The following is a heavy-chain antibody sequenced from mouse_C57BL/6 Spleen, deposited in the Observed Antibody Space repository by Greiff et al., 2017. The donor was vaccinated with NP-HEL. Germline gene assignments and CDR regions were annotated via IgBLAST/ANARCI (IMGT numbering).Heavy chain of an antibody. J-gene: IGHJ2*01. Sequence: QVQLKQPGAELVKPGASVKVSCKASGYTFTSYWMHWVKQRPGQGLEWIGRIHPSDSDTNYNQKFKGKATLTVDKSSSTAYMQLSSLTSEDSAVYYCAIWSDYYGSSHFYFDYWGQGTTLTVSS. D-gene: IGHD1-1*01. CDR2: IHPSDSDT. CDR1: GYTFTSYW. CDR3: AIWSDYYGSSHFYFDY. V-gene: IGHV1-74*01.